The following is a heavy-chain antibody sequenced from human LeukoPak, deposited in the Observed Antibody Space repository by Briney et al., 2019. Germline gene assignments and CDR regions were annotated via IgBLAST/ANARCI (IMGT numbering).Heavy chain of an antibody. Sequence: SETLSLTCTVSGGSISSYYWSWIRQPPGKGLEWIGYIYYSGSTNYNPSLKRRVTISVDTSKNQFSLKLSSVTAADTAMYYCARHENGGNSVLDWFDPWGQGTLVTVSS. D-gene: IGHD4-23*01. J-gene: IGHJ5*02. CDR2: IYYSGST. V-gene: IGHV4-59*08. CDR3: ARHENGGNSVLDWFDP. CDR1: GGSISSYY.